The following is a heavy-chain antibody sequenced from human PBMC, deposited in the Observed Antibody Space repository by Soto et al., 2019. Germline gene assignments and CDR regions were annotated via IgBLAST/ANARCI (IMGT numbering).Heavy chain of an antibody. Sequence: QVQLVQSGAEVKQPGSSVKVSCKASGGTFSSYTISWVRQAPGQGLEWMGRIIPILGIANYAQKFQGRVTITADKSTSTAYMELSSLRSEDTAVYYCARDFTYYYGSGSYMWGQGTLVTVSS. D-gene: IGHD3-10*01. V-gene: IGHV1-69*02. CDR3: ARDFTYYYGSGSYM. J-gene: IGHJ4*02. CDR1: GGTFSSYT. CDR2: IIPILGIA.